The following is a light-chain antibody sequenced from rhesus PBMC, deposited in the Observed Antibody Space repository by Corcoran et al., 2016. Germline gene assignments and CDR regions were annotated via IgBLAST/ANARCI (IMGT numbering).Light chain of an antibody. CDR1: QSLLHSNGNTS. CDR3: VQAIAFPLT. J-gene: IGKJ4*01. Sequence: DIVMTQTPLSLPITPGEPASISCRSSQSLLHSNGNTSLHWSLQKPVQSPQLLIHGGSHRASGVPDRFSGSGSGTDFTLKISKVEAEDVGIYYCVQAIAFPLTFGGGTKVEIK. V-gene: IGKV2-72*01. CDR2: GGS.